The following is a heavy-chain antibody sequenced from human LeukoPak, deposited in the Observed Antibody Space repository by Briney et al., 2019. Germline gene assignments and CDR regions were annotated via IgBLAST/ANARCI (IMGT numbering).Heavy chain of an antibody. J-gene: IGHJ3*02. Sequence: GGSLRLSCAASGFTFSSYSMNWVRQAPGKGLEWVSYISSSSSTIYYADSVNGRFTISRDNAKNSLYLQMNSLRAEDTAVYYCARDPPYCSSTSCYPDDAFDIWGQGTMVTVSS. D-gene: IGHD2-2*01. V-gene: IGHV3-48*04. CDR2: ISSSSSTI. CDR1: GFTFSSYS. CDR3: ARDPPYCSSTSCYPDDAFDI.